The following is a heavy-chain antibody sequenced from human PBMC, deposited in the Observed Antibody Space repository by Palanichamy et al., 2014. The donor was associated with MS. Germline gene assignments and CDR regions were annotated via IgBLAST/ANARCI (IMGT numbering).Heavy chain of an antibody. D-gene: IGHD6-13*01. J-gene: IGHJ2*01. CDR1: GGSISSYY. Sequence: VQLQESGPGLVKPSETLPLTCTVSGGSISSYYWSWIRQPPGKGLEWIGYIYYSGSTNYNPSLKSRVTISVDTSKNQFSLKLSSVTAADTAVYHCARAPPTAGESWYFDLWGRGTLVTVSS. V-gene: IGHV4-59*01. CDR2: IYYSGST. CDR3: ARAPPTAGESWYFDL.